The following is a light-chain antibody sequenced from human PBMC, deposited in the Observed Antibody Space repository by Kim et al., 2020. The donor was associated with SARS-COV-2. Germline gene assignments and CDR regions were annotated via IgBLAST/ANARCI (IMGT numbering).Light chain of an antibody. J-gene: IGKJ1*01. Sequence: DVQMTQSPSSLSASVGDRVTITCRASQSISNCLAWYQQKPGKVPKLLIYTAYTLQSGVPSRFSGSGSGTEFTLTISSLQPEDVATYYCQKYNSAPRTFGQGTKVDIK. CDR1: QSISNC. CDR2: TAY. CDR3: QKYNSAPRT. V-gene: IGKV1-27*01.